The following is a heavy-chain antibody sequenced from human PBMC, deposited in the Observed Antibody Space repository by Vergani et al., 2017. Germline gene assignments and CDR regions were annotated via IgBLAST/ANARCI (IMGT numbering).Heavy chain of an antibody. CDR2: INPNSGGA. CDR3: ARGYCSSTSCSEAYYYYMDV. J-gene: IGHJ6*03. V-gene: IGHV1-2*02. D-gene: IGHD2-2*01. Sequence: QVQLVQSGAEVKKPGASVKVSCKASGYIFSGYYIHWVRQAPGQGLEWMAWINPNSGGANYAQKFQVRVTMTRDTSISTAYMELSRLISDDTAVYYCARGYCSSTSCSEAYYYYMDVWGKGTTVTVSS. CDR1: GYIFSGYY.